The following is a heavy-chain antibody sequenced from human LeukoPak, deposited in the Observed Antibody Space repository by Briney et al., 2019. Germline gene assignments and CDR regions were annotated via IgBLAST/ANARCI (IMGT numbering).Heavy chain of an antibody. Sequence: GASVKVSCKASGGTFSSYAISWVRQAPGQGLEWMGGIIPIFGTANYAQKFQGRVTITADKSTSTAYMELSSLRSEDTAVYYCAVYSATNQYCSGGSCYSYYYYYYMDVWGKGTTVTVSS. CDR3: AVYSATNQYCSGGSCYSYYYYYYMDV. J-gene: IGHJ6*03. CDR1: GGTFSSYA. V-gene: IGHV1-69*06. CDR2: IIPIFGTA. D-gene: IGHD2-15*01.